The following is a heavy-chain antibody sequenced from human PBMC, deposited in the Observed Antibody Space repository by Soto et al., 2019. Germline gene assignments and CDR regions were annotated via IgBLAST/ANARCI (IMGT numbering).Heavy chain of an antibody. CDR2: VNHGGTS. CDR1: GGSFSGYY. D-gene: IGHD3-22*01. V-gene: IGHV4-34*01. CDR3: AREDHDSSGYYFQH. Sequence: PSETLSLTCAVHGGSFSGYYWDWIRQPPGKGLEWIGEVNHGGTSNYNPSLKSRAIISVDTSKNQFSLKLSSVTAADTAVYYCAREDHDSSGYYFQHWGQGTLVTVSS. J-gene: IGHJ1*01.